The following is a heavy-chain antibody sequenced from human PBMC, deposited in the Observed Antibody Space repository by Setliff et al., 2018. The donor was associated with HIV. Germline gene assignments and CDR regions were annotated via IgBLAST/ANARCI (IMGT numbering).Heavy chain of an antibody. CDR2: IIPMFGAT. CDR1: GVSFSSYA. CDR3: ARDPFPSTNYYDSSMYPFAQFFQH. J-gene: IGHJ1*01. Sequence: GASVKVSCKTSGVSFSSYAISWVRQASGQGLEWTGGIIPMFGATNYAQKFQGRVTITADESTNTAYMELSSLRSEDTAVYYCARDPFPSTNYYDSSMYPFAQFFQHWGQGTPVTVSS. D-gene: IGHD3-22*01. V-gene: IGHV1-69*01.